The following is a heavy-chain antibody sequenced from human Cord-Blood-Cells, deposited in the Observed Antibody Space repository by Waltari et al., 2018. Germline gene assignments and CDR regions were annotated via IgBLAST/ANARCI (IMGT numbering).Heavy chain of an antibody. Sequence: QLQLQESGPGLVKPSETLSLTCTVSGGSISSSGYYWGWIRQPPGKGLEWIGSIYYSGSTYYNPSLKSRVTISVDTSKNQFALELGSVTAADTAVYYCARLTNQSKYRNTNWFDPWGQGTLVTVSS. V-gene: IGHV4-39*01. CDR2: IYYSGST. CDR3: ARLTNQSKYRNTNWFDP. J-gene: IGHJ5*02. D-gene: IGHD3-16*02. CDR1: GGSISSSGYY.